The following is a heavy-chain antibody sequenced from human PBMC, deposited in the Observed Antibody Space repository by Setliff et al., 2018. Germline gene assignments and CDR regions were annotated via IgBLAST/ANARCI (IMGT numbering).Heavy chain of an antibody. CDR2: IYYSGST. CDR3: ARHYHLLAIFGVVTKSYFDY. J-gene: IGHJ4*02. CDR1: GGSISSSSYY. V-gene: IGHV4-39*01. D-gene: IGHD3-3*01. Sequence: SETLSLTCTVSGGSISSSSYYWGWIRQPPGKGLEWIGSIYYSGSTYYNPSLKSRVTISVDTSKNQFSLKLSSVTAADTAVYYCARHYHLLAIFGVVTKSYFDYWGQGTLVTVSS.